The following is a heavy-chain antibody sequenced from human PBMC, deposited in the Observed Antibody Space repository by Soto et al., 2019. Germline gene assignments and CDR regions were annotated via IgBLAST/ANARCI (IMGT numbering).Heavy chain of an antibody. Sequence: SETLSLTCTVSGGSISSGGYYWSWIRQHPGKGLEWIGYIYYSGSTYYNPSLKSRVTISVDTSKNQFSLKLSSVTAADTAVYYCAREFSSSLNDAFDIWGQGTMVTV. CDR2: IYYSGST. CDR3: AREFSSSLNDAFDI. CDR1: GGSISSGGYY. D-gene: IGHD6-13*01. J-gene: IGHJ3*02. V-gene: IGHV4-31*03.